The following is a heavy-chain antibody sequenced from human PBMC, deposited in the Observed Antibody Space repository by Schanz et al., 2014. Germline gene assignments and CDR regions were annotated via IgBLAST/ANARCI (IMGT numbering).Heavy chain of an antibody. CDR1: GFTFSSYA. D-gene: IGHD5-12*01. V-gene: IGHV3-23*01. Sequence: EVQLLESGGGLVQPGGSLRLSCAASGFTFSSYAMSWVRQAPGRGLEWVSSINTGGDSTYYADSVRGRFTISRDNAENTLFLQMNSLRAEDTAVYYCARKVVATIGGYYDNWGQGTLVIVSS. J-gene: IGHJ4*02. CDR2: INTGGDST. CDR3: ARKVVATIGGYYDN.